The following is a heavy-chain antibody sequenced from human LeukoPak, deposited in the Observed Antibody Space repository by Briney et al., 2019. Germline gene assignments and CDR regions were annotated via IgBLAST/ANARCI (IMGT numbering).Heavy chain of an antibody. V-gene: IGHV3-21*01. J-gene: IGHJ4*02. CDR2: ISGSSSYI. CDR3: ARDEAAPGRADY. Sequence: GGSLRLSCAASGFTLSSYAMSWVRQAPGKGLEWVSAISGSSSYIYYADSVKGRFTISRDNAKNSLYLQMNSLRAEDTAVYYCARDEAAPGRADYWGQGTLVTVSS. D-gene: IGHD6-6*01. CDR1: GFTLSSYA.